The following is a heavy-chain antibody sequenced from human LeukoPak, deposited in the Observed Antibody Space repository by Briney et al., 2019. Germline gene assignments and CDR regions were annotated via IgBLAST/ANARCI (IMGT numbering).Heavy chain of an antibody. CDR1: GFTFSSYS. CDR3: ARSLIVVVITQSFDY. Sequence: GGSLRLSCAASGFTFSSYSMNWVRQAPGKGLEWVSYISSSSSTIYYADSVKGRFTISRDNAKNSLYLQMNSLRAEDTAVYYCARSLIVVVITQSFDYWGQGTLVTVSS. D-gene: IGHD3-22*01. CDR2: ISSSSSTI. J-gene: IGHJ4*02. V-gene: IGHV3-48*04.